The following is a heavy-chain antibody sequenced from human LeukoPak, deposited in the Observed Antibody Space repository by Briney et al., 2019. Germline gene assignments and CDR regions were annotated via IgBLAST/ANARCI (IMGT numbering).Heavy chain of an antibody. CDR2: LNPKSGGT. V-gene: IGHV1-2*02. J-gene: IGHJ5*02. Sequence: ASVKVSCKASGFTFTGYYIYWVRQAPGQGLEWMGWLNPKSGGTNFAQKFQDRVTMTRDTSINTAYMEVTSLTSDDTAVYFCARSVGAFWSGYSNNWFDPWGQGTLVTVSS. CDR3: ARSVGAFWSGYSNNWFDP. D-gene: IGHD3-3*01. CDR1: GFTFTGYY.